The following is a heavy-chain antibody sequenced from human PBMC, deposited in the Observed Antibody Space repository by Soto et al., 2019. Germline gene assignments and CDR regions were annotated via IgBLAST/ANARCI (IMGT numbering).Heavy chain of an antibody. CDR3: AKRYSYYDFWSGYYPGPDWFDP. Sequence: GGSLRLSCAASGFTFSSYAMSWVRQAPGKGLEWVSAISGSGGSTYYADSVKGRFTISRDNSKNTLYLQMNSLRAEDTAVYYCAKRYSYYDFWSGYYPGPDWFDPWGQGTLVTVSS. CDR1: GFTFSSYA. D-gene: IGHD3-3*01. J-gene: IGHJ5*02. CDR2: ISGSGGST. V-gene: IGHV3-23*01.